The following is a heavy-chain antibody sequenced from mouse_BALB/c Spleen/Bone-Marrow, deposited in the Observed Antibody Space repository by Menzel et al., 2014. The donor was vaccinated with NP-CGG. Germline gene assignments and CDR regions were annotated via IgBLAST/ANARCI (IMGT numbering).Heavy chain of an antibody. CDR3: ARDYDYDY. CDR2: INSNGGST. J-gene: IGHJ2*01. CDR1: GFTFSSYG. V-gene: IGHV5-6-3*01. D-gene: IGHD2-4*01. Sequence: EVQRVESGGGLVQPGGSLKLSCAASGFTFSSYGMSWVRQTPDKRLELVATINSNGGSTYYPDSVKGRFTISRDNAENTLYLQMSSLKSEDTAMYYCARDYDYDYWGQGTTLTVSS.